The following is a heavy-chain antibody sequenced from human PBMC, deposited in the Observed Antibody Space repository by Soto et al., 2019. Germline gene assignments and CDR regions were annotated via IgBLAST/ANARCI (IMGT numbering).Heavy chain of an antibody. V-gene: IGHV4-34*01. CDR2: IHHSGST. CDR1: GGSFDGYY. J-gene: IGHJ4*02. D-gene: IGHD3-3*01. Sequence: QVHLQQWGAGLLKPSETLSLTCALYGGSFDGYYWSWIRQSPGKGLEWIGEIHHSGSTKYNPSLKSRVSLSVDTSTKQFSLKLTSVTAADRGVYYCVRGVDSWSGYLFWGQGTPVTVSS. CDR3: VRGVDSWSGYLF.